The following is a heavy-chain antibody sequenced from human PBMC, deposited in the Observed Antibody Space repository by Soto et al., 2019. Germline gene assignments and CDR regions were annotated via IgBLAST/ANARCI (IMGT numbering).Heavy chain of an antibody. Sequence: QVKLVQSGAEVKKPGSSVKVSCKASGGTFSSYAISWVRQAPGQGLEWMGGIIPIFGTANYAQKFQGRVTITADESTSTAYMELSSLRSEDTAVYYCARDSPAVAGYYYYGMDVWGQGTTVTVSS. D-gene: IGHD6-19*01. J-gene: IGHJ6*02. CDR3: ARDSPAVAGYYYYGMDV. CDR2: IIPIFGTA. CDR1: GGTFSSYA. V-gene: IGHV1-69*01.